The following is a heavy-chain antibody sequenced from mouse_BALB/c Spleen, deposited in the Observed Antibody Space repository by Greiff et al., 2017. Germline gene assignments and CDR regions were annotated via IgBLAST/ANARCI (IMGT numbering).Heavy chain of an antibody. CDR2: ILPGSGST. CDR1: GYTFSSYW. V-gene: IGHV1-9*01. Sequence: QVQLKQSGAELMKPGASVKISCKATGYTFSSYWIEWVKQRPGHGLEWIGEILPGSGSTNYNEKFKGKATFTADTSSNTAYMQLSSLTSEDSAVYYCASPLRGFAYWGQGTLVTVSA. D-gene: IGHD1-1*01. CDR3: ASPLRGFAY. J-gene: IGHJ3*01.